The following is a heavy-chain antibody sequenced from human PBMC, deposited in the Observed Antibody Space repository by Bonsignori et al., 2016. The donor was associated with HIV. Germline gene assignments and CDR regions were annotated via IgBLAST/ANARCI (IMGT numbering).Heavy chain of an antibody. J-gene: IGHJ6*03. V-gene: IGHV4-59*01. CDR3: ARARKERFLEWPNYYYYYMDV. CDR1: GGSISSYY. CDR2: IYYSGST. Sequence: SETLSLTCTVSGGSISSYYWSWIRQPPGKGLEWIGYIYYSGSTNYNPSLKSRVTISVDTSKNQFSLKLSSVTAADTAVYYCARARKERFLEWPNYYYYYMDVWGKGTTVTVSS. D-gene: IGHD3-3*01.